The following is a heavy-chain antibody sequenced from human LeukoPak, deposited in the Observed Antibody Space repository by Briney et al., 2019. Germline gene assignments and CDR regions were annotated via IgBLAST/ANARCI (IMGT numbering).Heavy chain of an antibody. J-gene: IGHJ3*02. CDR2: IYYSGST. D-gene: IGHD3-22*01. CDR1: GGSISSYY. Sequence: TPSETLSLTCSVSGGSISSYYWSWIRQPPGEGLEWIGYIYYSGSTKYNPSLKSRVTISGDTSKNQLSLKLSSVTAADTAVYYCAREGAYYYDSSGNDAFDIWGQGTMVTVSS. CDR3: AREGAYYYDSSGNDAFDI. V-gene: IGHV4-59*01.